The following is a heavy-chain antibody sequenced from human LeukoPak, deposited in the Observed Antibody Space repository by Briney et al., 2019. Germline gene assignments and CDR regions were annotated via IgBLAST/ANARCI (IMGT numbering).Heavy chain of an antibody. V-gene: IGHV1-69*13. D-gene: IGHD1/OR15-1a*01. CDR2: IIPIFGTA. J-gene: IGHJ3*02. CDR1: GGTFSSYA. Sequence: SVKVSCKASGGTFSSYAISWVRQAPGQGLEWMGGIIPIFGTANYAQKFQGRVTITADEPTSTAYMELSSLRSEDTAVYYCAITSARDPDAFDIWGQGTMVTVSS. CDR3: AITSARDPDAFDI.